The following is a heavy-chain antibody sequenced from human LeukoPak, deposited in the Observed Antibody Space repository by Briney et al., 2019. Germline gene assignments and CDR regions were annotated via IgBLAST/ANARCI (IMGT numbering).Heavy chain of an antibody. Sequence: PGRSLRLSCAASGFTFSNYGMHWVRQAPGKGLEWVALIWFDGSKKNYADSAKGRFTISRDNSKSTLYLQMNSLRAEDTAMYYCARADYDFWSGYIGGVEDYYYYYMDVWGKGTTVTVSS. D-gene: IGHD3-3*01. CDR2: IWFDGSKK. J-gene: IGHJ6*03. CDR1: GFTFSNYG. CDR3: ARADYDFWSGYIGGVEDYYYYYMDV. V-gene: IGHV3-33*01.